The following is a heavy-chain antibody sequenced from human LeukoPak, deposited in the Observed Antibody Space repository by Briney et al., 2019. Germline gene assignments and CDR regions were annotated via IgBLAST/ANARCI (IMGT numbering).Heavy chain of an antibody. CDR3: TRRYDSSGYYSPSPDY. CDR2: IRSKANSYAT. D-gene: IGHD3-22*01. J-gene: IGHJ4*02. Sequence: GGSLRLSCAASGVTFSGSAMHWVRQASGKGLEWVGRIRSKANSYATAYAASVKGRFTISRDDSKNTAYLQMNSLKTEDTAVYYCTRRYDSSGYYSPSPDYWGQGTLVTVSS. V-gene: IGHV3-73*01. CDR1: GVTFSGSA.